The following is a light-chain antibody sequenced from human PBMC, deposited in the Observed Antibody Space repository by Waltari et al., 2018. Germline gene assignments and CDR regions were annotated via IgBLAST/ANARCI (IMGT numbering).Light chain of an antibody. J-gene: IGKJ1*01. Sequence: IVLTQSPGTVSLSPGDRATFSCWASQSVRSYLAWYQQKPGQAPRHLIYHASSRATGIPDRFSGSGSGTEFRLTISRLEPEDFAMYYCQQYVESPATFGQGTKVEIK. CDR3: QQYVESPAT. CDR1: QSVRSY. V-gene: IGKV3-20*01. CDR2: HAS.